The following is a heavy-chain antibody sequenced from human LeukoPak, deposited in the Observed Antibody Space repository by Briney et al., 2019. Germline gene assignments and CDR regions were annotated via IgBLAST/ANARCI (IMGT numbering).Heavy chain of an antibody. J-gene: IGHJ4*02. D-gene: IGHD3-22*01. CDR2: LTAGGDNI. CDR1: GFSFSSYG. Sequence: PGGPLRLSCAASGFSFSSYGMHWVRQAPGKGLEWVSSLTAGGDNIQYADFVKGRFTISRDNSKNTLYLQMNSLRAEDTATYFCGYYDSSGYYYGRLRYWGQGTPVTVSS. V-gene: IGHV3-23*01. CDR3: GYYDSSGYYYGRLRY.